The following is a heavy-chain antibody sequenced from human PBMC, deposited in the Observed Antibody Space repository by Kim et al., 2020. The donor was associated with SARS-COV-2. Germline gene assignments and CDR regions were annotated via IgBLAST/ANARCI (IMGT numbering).Heavy chain of an antibody. V-gene: IGHV1-46*01. D-gene: IGHD1-1*01. CDR3: ARDLEGFDY. CDR1: GYTFTNNY. J-gene: IGHJ4*02. Sequence: ASVKVSFKASGYTFTNNYVHWVRLAPGQGLEWMGMVYPHDGSTSYAQNFQGRVAMTSDTSTTTVYMELSSLRSDDTAMYYFARDLEGFDYWGPVTLVTVS. CDR2: VYPHDGST.